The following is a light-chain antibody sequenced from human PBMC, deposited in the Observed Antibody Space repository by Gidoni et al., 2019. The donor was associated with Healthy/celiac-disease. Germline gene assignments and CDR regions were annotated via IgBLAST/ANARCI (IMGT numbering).Light chain of an antibody. V-gene: IGKV1-33*01. CDR3: QQYDNLPALT. CDR2: DAS. CDR1: QDISNY. Sequence: DIQMTQPPSSLSASVGDRVTITCQASQDISNYLNWYQQKPGKAPKLLIYDASNLETGVPSRFSGSGSGTDFTFTISSLQTEDIATYYCQQYDNLPALTFGGGTKVEIK. J-gene: IGKJ4*01.